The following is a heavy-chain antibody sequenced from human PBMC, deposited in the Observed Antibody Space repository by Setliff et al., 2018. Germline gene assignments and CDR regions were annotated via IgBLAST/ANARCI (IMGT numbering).Heavy chain of an antibody. J-gene: IGHJ5*02. Sequence: ASVNVSCKASGYTFTTYSIHGFRQTPAQSLEWMGWINAGNGHTKYSQEFQGRVTLSSDTAASTAYMQLSSLRSEDTAVYYCASGRRFGEYWFDPWGQGTLVTVSS. D-gene: IGHD3-10*01. CDR1: GYTFTTYS. CDR3: ASGRRFGEYWFDP. V-gene: IGHV1-3*03. CDR2: INAGNGHT.